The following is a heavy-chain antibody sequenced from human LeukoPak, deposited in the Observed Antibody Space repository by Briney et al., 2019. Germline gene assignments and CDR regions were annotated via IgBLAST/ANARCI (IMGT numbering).Heavy chain of an antibody. V-gene: IGHV4-59*11. J-gene: IGHJ3*02. D-gene: IGHD3-3*01. CDR1: GGSISSHY. Sequence: PSETLSLTCTVSGGSISSHYWSWIRQPPGKGLEWIGYIYYSGSTNYNPPLKSRVTISVDTSKNQFSLKLSSVTAADTAVYYCARGPRDMYYDFWSGYYRGDAFDIWGQGTMVTVSS. CDR3: ARGPRDMYYDFWSGYYRGDAFDI. CDR2: IYYSGST.